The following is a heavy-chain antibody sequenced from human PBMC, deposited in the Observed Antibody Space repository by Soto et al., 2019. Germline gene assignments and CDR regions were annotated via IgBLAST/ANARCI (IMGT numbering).Heavy chain of an antibody. CDR2: ISSSSSTI. CDR3: ARDGRGSSWYGAPFDY. D-gene: IGHD6-13*01. J-gene: IGHJ4*02. Sequence: PGGSLRLSCAASGFTFSSYSMNWVRQAPGKGLEWVSYISSSSSTIYYADSVKGRFTISRDNAKNSLYLQMNSLRDEDTAVYYCARDGRGSSWYGAPFDYWGQGTLVTVS. CDR1: GFTFSSYS. V-gene: IGHV3-48*02.